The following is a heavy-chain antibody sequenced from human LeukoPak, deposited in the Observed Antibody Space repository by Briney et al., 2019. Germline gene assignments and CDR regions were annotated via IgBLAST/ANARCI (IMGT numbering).Heavy chain of an antibody. CDR1: GYTFTSYG. CDR2: ISTYNGNT. CDR3: ARVNRIAAAGT. J-gene: IGHJ4*02. V-gene: IGHV1-18*01. D-gene: IGHD6-13*01. Sequence: ASVKVSCKASGYTFTSYGISWVRQAPGQGLEWMGWISTYNGNTNYAQKLQGRVTMTTDTYTSTAYMELRSLRSDDTALYYCARVNRIAAAGTWGQGTLVTVSS.